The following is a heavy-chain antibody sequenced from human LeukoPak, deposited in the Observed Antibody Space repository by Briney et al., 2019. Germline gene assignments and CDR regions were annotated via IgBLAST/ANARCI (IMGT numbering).Heavy chain of an antibody. CDR2: INPNSGGT. Sequence: GASVKVSCKASGYTFTGYYMHWVRQAPGQGLEWKGWINPNSGGTNYAQKFRGRVTMTRDTSISTAYMELSRLRSDDTAVYYCARGSGLDYDAFDIWGQGTMVTVSS. J-gene: IGHJ3*02. D-gene: IGHD6-19*01. CDR1: GYTFTGYY. CDR3: ARGSGLDYDAFDI. V-gene: IGHV1-2*02.